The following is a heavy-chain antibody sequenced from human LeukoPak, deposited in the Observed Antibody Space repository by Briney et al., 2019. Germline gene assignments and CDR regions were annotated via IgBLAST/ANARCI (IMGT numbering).Heavy chain of an antibody. Sequence: GGSLRLSCAASGFSFSNYSMSWVRQAPGKGLEWVAYIGSSGSTIYYADSVEGRFTISRDNVKNSLYLQMNSLRDEDTAVYYCARVRMVRGIIINYFEYWGQGPLVSVSS. CDR2: IGSSGSTI. CDR1: GFSFSNYS. J-gene: IGHJ4*02. CDR3: ARVRMVRGIIINYFEY. D-gene: IGHD3-10*01. V-gene: IGHV3-48*02.